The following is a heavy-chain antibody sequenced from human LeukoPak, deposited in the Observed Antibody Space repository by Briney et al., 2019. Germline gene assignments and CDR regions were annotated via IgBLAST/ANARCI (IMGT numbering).Heavy chain of an antibody. D-gene: IGHD6-13*01. CDR2: ISRSGNP. CDR1: GFSIGSGYH. Sequence: PSQTLSLTCAVSGFSIGSGYHWGWVRQSPGTGLQWIGSISRSGNPYYNPSLMSRVTISIATSGTQFSLRLSSVTAADTAVYYCARHLAAAGASYLDFWGRGTLLTVSS. V-gene: IGHV4-38-2*01. J-gene: IGHJ4*02. CDR3: ARHLAAAGASYLDF.